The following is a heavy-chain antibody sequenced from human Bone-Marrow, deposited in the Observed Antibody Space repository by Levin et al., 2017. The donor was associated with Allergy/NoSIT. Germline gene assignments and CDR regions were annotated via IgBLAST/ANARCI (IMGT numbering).Heavy chain of an antibody. Sequence: GESLKISCAASGFTVSSNYMSWVRQAPGKGLEWISAIYTGGSTYYADSVRGRFTISRDTSKNALYLQMNNLRAEDTAVYYCAREVALAGFYYWGQGTLVTVSS. D-gene: IGHD6-19*01. CDR3: AREVALAGFYY. V-gene: IGHV3-53*01. CDR2: IYTGGST. CDR1: GFTVSSNY. J-gene: IGHJ4*02.